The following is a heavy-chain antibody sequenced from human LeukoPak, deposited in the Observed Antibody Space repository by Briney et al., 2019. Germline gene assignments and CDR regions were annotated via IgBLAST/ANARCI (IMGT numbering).Heavy chain of an antibody. CDR2: IVVGTGKT. J-gene: IGHJ6*02. D-gene: IGHD3-10*01. Sequence: ASVKVSCKASGFTNSNSSVQWVRQARGQRPEWIGWIVVGTGKTNYAQRLQERVTITRDVSTGTVDMELSSLRSEDTAVYYCAATSRMVQRIIYYGKDVWGQGTTVTVSS. V-gene: IGHV1-58*01. CDR3: AATSRMVQRIIYYGKDV. CDR1: GFTNSNSS.